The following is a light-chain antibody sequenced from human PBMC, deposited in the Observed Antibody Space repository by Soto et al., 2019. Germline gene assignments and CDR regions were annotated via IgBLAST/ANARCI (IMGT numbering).Light chain of an antibody. CDR3: QQYGDSPRK. CDR1: QYVSSF. V-gene: IGKV3-20*01. Sequence: EIVLTQSPATLSLSPGERATLSCRASQYVSSFLAWYQQKAGQAPRLLIYGASSRATGIPDRFSGSGSGTDFTLTIARLEPEDFAVYYCQQYGDSPRKFGQGTRLEIK. CDR2: GAS. J-gene: IGKJ5*01.